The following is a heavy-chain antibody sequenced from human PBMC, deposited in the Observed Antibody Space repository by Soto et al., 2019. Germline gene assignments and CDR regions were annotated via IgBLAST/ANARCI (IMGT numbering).Heavy chain of an antibody. D-gene: IGHD3-10*01. V-gene: IGHV3-30*18. Sequence: QVQLVESGGGVVQPGKSLRLSCAASGFRFSSSGMHWVRQAPGKGLEWVAVIIYDGSKKEYADSVKGRFTVSRDNSKDTVELQMNNLTPEDTGVYYCAKDLHEFASFFFNGMDVWGQGTPVTVSS. CDR3: AKDLHEFASFFFNGMDV. CDR2: IIYDGSKK. CDR1: GFRFSSSG. J-gene: IGHJ6*02.